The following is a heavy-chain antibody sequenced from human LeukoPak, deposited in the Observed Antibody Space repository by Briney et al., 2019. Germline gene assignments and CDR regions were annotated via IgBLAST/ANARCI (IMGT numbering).Heavy chain of an antibody. Sequence: SETLSLTCTVSGDSISPYYWSWVRQPPGKGLEYIGFISHRGSTDYNPSLKSRVTISVDTSKNQFSLRLASVTAADTAVYYCVRVHDYLWGSYRFFDHWGQGTVVTVSS. CDR1: GDSISPYY. D-gene: IGHD3-16*02. J-gene: IGHJ4*02. V-gene: IGHV4-59*08. CDR2: ISHRGST. CDR3: VRVHDYLWGSYRFFDH.